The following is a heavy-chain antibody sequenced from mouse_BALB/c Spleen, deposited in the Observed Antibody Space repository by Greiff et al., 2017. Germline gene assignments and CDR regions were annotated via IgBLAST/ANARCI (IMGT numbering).Heavy chain of an antibody. V-gene: IGHV3-2*02. CDR3: ARGGNNDY. J-gene: IGHJ2*01. CDR1: GYSITSDYA. CDR2: ISYSGST. Sequence: EVQLVESGPGLVKPSQSLSLTCTVTGYSITSDYAWNWIRQFPGNKLEWMGYISYSGSTSYNPSLKSRISITRDTSKNQFFLQLNSVTTEDTATYYCARGGNNDYWGQGTTLTVSS. D-gene: IGHD6-1*01.